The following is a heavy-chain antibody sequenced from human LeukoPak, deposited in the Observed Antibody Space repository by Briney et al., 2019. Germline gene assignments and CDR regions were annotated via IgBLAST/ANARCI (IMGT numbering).Heavy chain of an antibody. CDR1: GFTFSSYW. CDR3: ARGSADSSGYYWDYYYYMDV. J-gene: IGHJ6*03. V-gene: IGHV3-7*01. D-gene: IGHD3-22*01. Sequence: PGGSLRLSCAASGFTFSSYWMSWVRQAPGKGLEGVANIKQDGSEKYYVDSVKGRFTISRDNAKNSLYLQMNSLRAEDTAVYYCARGSADSSGYYWDYYYYMDVWGKGTTVTVSS. CDR2: IKQDGSEK.